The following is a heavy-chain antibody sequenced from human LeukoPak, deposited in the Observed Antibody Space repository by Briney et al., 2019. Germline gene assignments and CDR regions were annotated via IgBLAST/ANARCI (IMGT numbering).Heavy chain of an antibody. CDR2: IYYSGST. Sequence: SETLSLTCTVSGGSISSNIYYWGCIRQPPGKGLEWIGSIYYSGSTYYNPSLKSRVTISVDTSKNQFSLKLRSVTAADTAIYYCARVNTAPSVDCWGQGTLVIVSS. CDR1: GGSISSNIYY. V-gene: IGHV4-39*01. D-gene: IGHD5-18*01. CDR3: ARVNTAPSVDC. J-gene: IGHJ4*02.